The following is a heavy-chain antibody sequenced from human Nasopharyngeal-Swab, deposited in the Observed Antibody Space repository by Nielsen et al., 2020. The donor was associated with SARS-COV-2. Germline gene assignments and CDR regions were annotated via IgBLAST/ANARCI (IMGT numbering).Heavy chain of an antibody. Sequence: RQAPGKGLEWVSYISSSGSTIYYADSVKGRFTISRDNAKNSLYLQMNSLRAEDTAVYYCAKDGYYYDSSGYGMDVWGQGTTVTVSS. J-gene: IGHJ6*02. V-gene: IGHV3-11*01. CDR2: ISSSGSTI. CDR3: AKDGYYYDSSGYGMDV. D-gene: IGHD3-22*01.